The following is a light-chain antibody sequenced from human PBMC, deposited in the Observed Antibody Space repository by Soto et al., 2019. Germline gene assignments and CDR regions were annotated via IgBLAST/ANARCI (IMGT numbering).Light chain of an antibody. J-gene: IGKJ4*01. Sequence: EIVMTHSPAILSVSPGERATLSCRASQSVRIKLAWYQQKPGQAPRLLIYDASTRDTDIPARFSGSGCGTDFSINISSMLSEDFAIYYCHQYYKWPLTFGGGTKVDIK. V-gene: IGKV3-15*01. CDR2: DAS. CDR3: HQYYKWPLT. CDR1: QSVRIK.